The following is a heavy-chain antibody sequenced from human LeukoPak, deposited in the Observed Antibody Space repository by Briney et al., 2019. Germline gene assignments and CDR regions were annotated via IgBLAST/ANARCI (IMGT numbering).Heavy chain of an antibody. V-gene: IGHV3-7*01. CDR2: VKQDGSEN. Sequence: PGGSLRLSCAASGFTFSTYYMTWVRQAPGKGLEWVAGVKQDGSENYYVDSVKGRFTISRDNSQNSLYLQMNSLRAEDTAVYFCTRERSCTTSACYVGVPVDYWGQGTLVTVSS. J-gene: IGHJ4*02. CDR3: TRERSCTTSACYVGVPVDY. CDR1: GFTFSTYY. D-gene: IGHD2-8*01.